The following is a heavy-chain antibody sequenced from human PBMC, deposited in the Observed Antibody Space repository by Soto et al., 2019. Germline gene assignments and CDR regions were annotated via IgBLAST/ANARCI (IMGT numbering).Heavy chain of an antibody. CDR3: ARVKAAAFAFDI. V-gene: IGHV1-18*01. CDR2: ISAYNGNT. D-gene: IGHD2-15*01. J-gene: IGHJ3*02. Sequence: ALVKVSCKASGYTFTGYGISWVRQAPGQGLEWMGWISAYNGNTNYAQKLQGRVTMTTDTSTSTAYMELRSLRSDDTAVYYCARVKAAAFAFDIWGQGTMVTVSS. CDR1: GYTFTGYG.